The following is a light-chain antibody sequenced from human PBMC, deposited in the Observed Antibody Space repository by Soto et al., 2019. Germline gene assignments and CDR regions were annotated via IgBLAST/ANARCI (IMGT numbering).Light chain of an antibody. V-gene: IGLV2-14*01. Sequence: QSALTQPASVSGSPGQSITISCTGTSSDVGGYNYVSWYQQHPGKAPKLMIYEVSNRPSGVSNCFSGSKSGNTASLTISGLQAEDEADYYCSSYTSSSPVVFGGGTKLTVL. CDR2: EVS. CDR3: SSYTSSSPVV. CDR1: SSDVGGYNY. J-gene: IGLJ2*01.